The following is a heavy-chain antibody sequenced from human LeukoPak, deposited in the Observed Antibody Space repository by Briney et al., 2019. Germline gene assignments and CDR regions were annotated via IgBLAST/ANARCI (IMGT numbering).Heavy chain of an antibody. CDR2: IIPIFGTA. CDR1: GGTFSSYA. V-gene: IGHV1-69*06. CDR3: ARDYCSGGSCHYYNWFDP. Sequence: ASVKVSCKASGGTFSSYAISWVRQAPGQGLEWMGGIIPIFGTANYAQKLQGRVTITADKSTSTAYMELSSLRSEDTAVYYCARDYCSGGSCHYYNWFDPWGQGTLVTVSS. J-gene: IGHJ5*02. D-gene: IGHD2-15*01.